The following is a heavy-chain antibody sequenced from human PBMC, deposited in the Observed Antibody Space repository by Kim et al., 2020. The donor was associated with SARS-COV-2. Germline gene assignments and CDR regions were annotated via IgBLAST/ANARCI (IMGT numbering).Heavy chain of an antibody. Sequence: GGSLRLSCAASGFSVSSLYMSWVRQAPGKGLEWVSVIYYDGNTNYADSVKGRFTISRDISKNTLYLQMSSLRDEDTAVYYCARDHYNGPYDYWGHGTQVTVS. CDR2: IYYDGNT. CDR1: GFSVSSLY. CDR3: ARDHYNGPYDY. J-gene: IGHJ4*01. D-gene: IGHD2-8*01. V-gene: IGHV3-53*01.